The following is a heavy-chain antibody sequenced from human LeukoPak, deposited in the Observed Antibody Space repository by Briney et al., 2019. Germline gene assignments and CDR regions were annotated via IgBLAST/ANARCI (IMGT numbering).Heavy chain of an antibody. V-gene: IGHV3-21*01. Sequence: PGGSLRLSCAASGFSISNYGINWVRQATGMGPKGVSGISSGSTYIYYADSVKGRFTISRDNAKNSADLEMNSLRAEDTAVYYCASVPGETKKRAIDYWGRGTLVTVSS. D-gene: IGHD3-10*01. J-gene: IGHJ4*02. CDR2: ISSGSTYI. CDR1: GFSISNYG. CDR3: ASVPGETKKRAIDY.